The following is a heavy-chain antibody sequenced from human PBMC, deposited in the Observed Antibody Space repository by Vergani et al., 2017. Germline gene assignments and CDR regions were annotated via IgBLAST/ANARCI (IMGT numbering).Heavy chain of an antibody. D-gene: IGHD6-6*01. Sequence: QVQLQESGPGLVKPSETLSLTCTVSGGSISSYYWSWIRQPPGKGLEWIGYIYYSGSTNYNPSLKSRVTISVDTSKNQFSLKLSSVTAADTAVYYCARGEQLGVWFDPWGQGTLVTVSS. CDR1: GGSISSYY. CDR3: ARGEQLGVWFDP. J-gene: IGHJ5*02. CDR2: IYYSGST. V-gene: IGHV4-59*01.